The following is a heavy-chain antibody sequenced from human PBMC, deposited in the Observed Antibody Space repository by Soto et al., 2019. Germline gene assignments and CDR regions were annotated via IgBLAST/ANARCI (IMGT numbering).Heavy chain of an antibody. D-gene: IGHD5-18*01. CDR3: ARDTGPNGYNYYYFGMDV. Sequence: QVHLVESGGGVVQPGRSLRLSCAASGFNFSTYAMHWVRQAPGKGLEWVAVISYDGSDKYNANSVKGRFTISRDNSKNTLYLQMNSLRAEDTAVYYCARDTGPNGYNYYYFGMDVWGQGTTVTVSS. CDR1: GFNFSTYA. V-gene: IGHV3-30-3*01. CDR2: ISYDGSDK. J-gene: IGHJ6*02.